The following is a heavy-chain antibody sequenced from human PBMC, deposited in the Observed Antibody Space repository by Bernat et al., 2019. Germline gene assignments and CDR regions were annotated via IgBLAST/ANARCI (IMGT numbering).Heavy chain of an antibody. D-gene: IGHD2-15*01. CDR3: ARDGLGGSCYY. CDR2: ISYDGSNK. J-gene: IGHJ4*02. CDR1: GFTFSSYA. Sequence: QVQLVESGGGVVQPGRSLRLSGAASGFTFSSYAMHWVCQAPGKGLEWVAVISYDGSNKYYPDSVKGRFTISRDNSKNTLYLQMNSLRADDTAVYYCARDGLGGSCYYWGQGTLVTVSS. V-gene: IGHV3-30*01.